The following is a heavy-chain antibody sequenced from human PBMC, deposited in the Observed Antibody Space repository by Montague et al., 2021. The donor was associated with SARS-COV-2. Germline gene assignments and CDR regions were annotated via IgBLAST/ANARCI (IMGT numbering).Heavy chain of an antibody. CDR3: ARDGYNAHQNYWYFDL. Sequence: SETLSLTCTVSGGSIGTYYWSWIRQPPGKGLEWIGYIYYSGSTNYRPSLKSRVTISVDTSKNQFSLKLSSVTAADTAVYYCARDGYNAHQNYWYFDLWGRGTLVTVSS. CDR2: IYYSGST. V-gene: IGHV4-59*12. D-gene: IGHD5-24*01. J-gene: IGHJ2*01. CDR1: GGSIGTYY.